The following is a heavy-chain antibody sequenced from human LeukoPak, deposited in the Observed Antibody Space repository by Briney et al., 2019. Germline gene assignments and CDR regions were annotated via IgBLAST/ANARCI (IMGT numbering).Heavy chain of an antibody. CDR2: ISAYNGNT. V-gene: IGHV1-18*01. CDR1: GDTFTSYG. D-gene: IGHD3-22*01. J-gene: IGHJ6*02. CDR3: ARDDNYYDSSGYYCVRGYYSYGMDV. Sequence: ASVMVSCKASGDTFTSYGISWGRRPPGQGVEGRGWISAYNGNTNYAEKIQGRVTITTDTSTNTAYMELRSLRSDATAVYYCARDDNYYDSSGYYCVRGYYSYGMDVWGQGTTVTVS.